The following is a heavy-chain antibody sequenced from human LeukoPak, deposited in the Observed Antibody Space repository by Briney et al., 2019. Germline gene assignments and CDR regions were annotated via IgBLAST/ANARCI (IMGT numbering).Heavy chain of an antibody. D-gene: IGHD2/OR15-2a*01. CDR1: GFTFSNYW. CDR2: INSDGRST. Sequence: GGSLRLSCAASGFTFSNYWMHWVRQAPGKGLVWVSYINSDGRSTRYADSVKGRFTISRENAKDTLYLQMNSLRAEDTAVYYCARDIYATPVYWGQGTLVTVSS. J-gene: IGHJ4*02. CDR3: ARDIYATPVY. V-gene: IGHV3-74*01.